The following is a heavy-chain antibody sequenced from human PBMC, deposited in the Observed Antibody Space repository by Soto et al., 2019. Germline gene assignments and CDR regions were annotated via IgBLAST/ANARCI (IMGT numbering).Heavy chain of an antibody. D-gene: IGHD1-26*01. CDR3: AKDRRIVGATGSLDY. Sequence: GGSLRLSCAASGFTFSSYGMHWVRQAPGKGLEWVAVISYDGSNKYYADSVKGRFTISRDNSKNTLYLQMNSLRAEDTAVYYCAKDRRIVGATGSLDYWGQGTLVTVSS. J-gene: IGHJ4*02. CDR1: GFTFSSYG. CDR2: ISYDGSNK. V-gene: IGHV3-30*18.